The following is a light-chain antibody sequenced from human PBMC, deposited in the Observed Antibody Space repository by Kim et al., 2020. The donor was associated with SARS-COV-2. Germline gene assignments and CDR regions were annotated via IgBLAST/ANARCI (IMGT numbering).Light chain of an antibody. CDR2: GAS. J-gene: IGKJ5*01. CDR3: QQYGRAPIA. V-gene: IGKV3-20*01. Sequence: TPGERATLACRASQSVTFNNLAWYHQKPGQAPRLLIYGASSRATGIPDRFSGSVSVTDFTLTIRRLEPEDFAVYYCQQYGRAPIAFGQGTRLEIK. CDR1: QSVTFNN.